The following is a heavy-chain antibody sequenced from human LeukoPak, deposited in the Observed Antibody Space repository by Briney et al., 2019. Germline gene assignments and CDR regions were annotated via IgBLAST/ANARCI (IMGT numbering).Heavy chain of an antibody. D-gene: IGHD3-22*01. CDR1: GGSISSSSYY. Sequence: PSETLSLTCTVSGGSISSSSYYWGWIRQPPGKGLEWIGSIYYSGSTYYNPSLKSRVTISVDTSKNQFSLKLSSVTAADTAVYYCASDRYYGSSGYYYLDYWGQGTLVTVSS. CDR3: ASDRYYGSSGYYYLDY. CDR2: IYYSGST. V-gene: IGHV4-39*01. J-gene: IGHJ4*02.